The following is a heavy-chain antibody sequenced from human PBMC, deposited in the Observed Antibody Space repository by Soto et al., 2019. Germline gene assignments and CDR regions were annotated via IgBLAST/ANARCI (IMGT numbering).Heavy chain of an antibody. D-gene: IGHD2-2*02. Sequence: PSETLSLTCTVAGGSISSYYWSWILQPPGKGLEWIGYIYYSGRTNYNPSLKSRVTISVDTSKNQFSLKLSSVTAADTAVYYCARGYCSSTICYIWDNWFDPWGQGTLVTVSS. CDR1: GGSISSYY. J-gene: IGHJ5*02. CDR3: ARGYCSSTICYIWDNWFDP. V-gene: IGHV4-59*01. CDR2: IYYSGRT.